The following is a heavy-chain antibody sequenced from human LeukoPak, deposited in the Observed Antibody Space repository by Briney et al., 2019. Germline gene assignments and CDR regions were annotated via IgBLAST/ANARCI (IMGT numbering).Heavy chain of an antibody. V-gene: IGHV4-30-2*01. Sequence: SQTLSLTCAVSGGSISSGGYYWSWIRQPPGKGLEWIGEINHSGSTNYNPSLKSRVTISVDTSKNQFSLKLSSVTAADTAVYYCARGHSGYAPGDYYYGMDVWGQGTTVTVSS. D-gene: IGHD5-12*01. CDR3: ARGHSGYAPGDYYYGMDV. J-gene: IGHJ6*02. CDR1: GGSISSGGYY. CDR2: INHSGST.